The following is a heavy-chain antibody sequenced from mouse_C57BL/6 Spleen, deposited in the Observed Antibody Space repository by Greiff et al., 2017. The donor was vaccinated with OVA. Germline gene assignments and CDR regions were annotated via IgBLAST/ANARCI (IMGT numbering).Heavy chain of an antibody. V-gene: IGHV6-6*01. D-gene: IGHD2-1*01. Sequence: EVMLVESGGGLVQPGGSMKLSCAASGFTFSDAWMDWVRQSPEKGLEWVAEIRNKANNHATYYAESVKGRFTISRDDSKSSVYLQMNSLRAEDTGIYYCTRPLLYHYYAMDYWGQGTSVTVSS. CDR2: IRNKANNHAT. J-gene: IGHJ4*01. CDR3: TRPLLYHYYAMDY. CDR1: GFTFSDAW.